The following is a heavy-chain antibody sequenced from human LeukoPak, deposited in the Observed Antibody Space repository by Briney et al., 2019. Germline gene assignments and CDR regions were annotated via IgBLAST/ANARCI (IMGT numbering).Heavy chain of an antibody. CDR1: RFTLSDYY. J-gene: IGHJ4*02. CDR2: IGSSSSFT. CDR3: ARDQYSYAHAAH. Sequence: GGSLRLSCAASRFTLSDYYMSWIRQAPGKGLEWVSYIGSSSSFTNYADSVKGRFTISRDNAKNSLYLQMNSLRAEDTAVYYCARDQYSYAHAAHWGQGTLVTVSS. V-gene: IGHV3-11*06. D-gene: IGHD5-18*01.